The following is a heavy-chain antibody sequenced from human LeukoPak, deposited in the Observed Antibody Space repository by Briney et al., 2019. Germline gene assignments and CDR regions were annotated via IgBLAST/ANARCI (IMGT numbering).Heavy chain of an antibody. CDR3: ARAGVDIVATTPLYYFDY. V-gene: IGHV1-69*13. CDR1: GGTFSSYA. D-gene: IGHD5-12*01. Sequence: ASVKVSCKASGGTFSSYAISWVRQAPGQGLEWMGGIIPIFGTANYAQKFQGRVTITADESTSTAYVELSSLRSEDTAVYYCARAGVDIVATTPLYYFDYWGQGTLVTVSS. CDR2: IIPIFGTA. J-gene: IGHJ4*02.